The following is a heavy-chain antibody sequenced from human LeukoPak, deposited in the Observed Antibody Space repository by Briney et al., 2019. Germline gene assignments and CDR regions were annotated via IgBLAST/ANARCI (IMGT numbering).Heavy chain of an antibody. CDR3: AKDWTGNSYYFDY. D-gene: IGHD3/OR15-3a*01. Sequence: GGSLRLSCAASGFTFSSHAMHWVRQAPGKGLEWVAFIWYDGTNKYYVDPVKGRFTISRDNSKNTLYLQMNSLRAEDTAVYYCAKDWTGNSYYFDYWGQGTLVTVSS. J-gene: IGHJ4*02. CDR2: IWYDGTNK. CDR1: GFTFSSHA. V-gene: IGHV3-30*02.